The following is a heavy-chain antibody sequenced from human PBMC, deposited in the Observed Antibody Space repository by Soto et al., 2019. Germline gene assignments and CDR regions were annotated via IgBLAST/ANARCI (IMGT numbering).Heavy chain of an antibody. J-gene: IGHJ5*02. CDR3: ARLIILSRHINWFDP. D-gene: IGHD2-15*01. CDR1: GGSISSGDYY. Sequence: TSETLSLTCTVSGGSISSGDYYWSWIRQPPGKGLEWIGYIYYSGSTYYDPSLKSRVTISVDTSKNQFSLKLSSVTAADTAVYYCARLIILSRHINWFDPWGQGTLVTVSS. V-gene: IGHV4-30-4*01. CDR2: IYYSGST.